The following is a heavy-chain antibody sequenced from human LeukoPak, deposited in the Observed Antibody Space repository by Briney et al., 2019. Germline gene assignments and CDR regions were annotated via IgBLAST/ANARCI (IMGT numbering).Heavy chain of an antibody. CDR3: ARDAAAGSYDY. Sequence: GGSLRLSCAASGFTVSSNYMSWVRQAPGKGLEWVSVIYSGGSTYYADSVKGRFTISRHNSKNTLYLQMNSLGAEDTAVYYCARDAAAGSYDYWGQGTLVTVSS. V-gene: IGHV3-53*04. D-gene: IGHD6-13*01. CDR2: IYSGGST. J-gene: IGHJ4*02. CDR1: GFTVSSNY.